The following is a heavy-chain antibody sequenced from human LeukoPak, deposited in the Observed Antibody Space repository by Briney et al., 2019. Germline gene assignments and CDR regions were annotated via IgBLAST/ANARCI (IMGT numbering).Heavy chain of an antibody. CDR2: ISGSGGST. CDR1: GFTFSSYA. CDR3: AKAGSGSYYLFDY. V-gene: IGHV3-23*01. Sequence: GGSLRLSCAASGFTFSSYAMSWVRQAPGEGLEWVSAISGSGGSTYYADSVKGRFTISRDNSKNTLYLQMNSLRAEDTAVYYCAKAGSGSYYLFDYWGQGTLVTVSS. D-gene: IGHD3-10*01. J-gene: IGHJ4*02.